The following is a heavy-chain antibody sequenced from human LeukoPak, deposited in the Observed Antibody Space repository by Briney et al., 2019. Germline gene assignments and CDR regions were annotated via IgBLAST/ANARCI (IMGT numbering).Heavy chain of an antibody. V-gene: IGHV3-7*03. CDR3: AKGYSSSWDY. CDR2: IKEDGSEK. D-gene: IGHD6-13*01. Sequence: PGGSLRLSCAASGFTFSNSWMGWVRQDPGNGLEWVANIKEDGSEKYYMDSVKGRFTISRDNSKNTLYLQMNSLRAEDTAVYYCAKGYSSSWDYWGQGTLVTVSS. J-gene: IGHJ4*02. CDR1: GFTFSNSW.